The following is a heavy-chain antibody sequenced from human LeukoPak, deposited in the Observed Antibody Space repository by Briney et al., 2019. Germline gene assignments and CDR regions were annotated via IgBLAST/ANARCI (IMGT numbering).Heavy chain of an antibody. CDR1: GFTFSSYS. CDR3: ARDGGDYEGFDF. D-gene: IGHD4-17*01. CDR2: ISAISTFI. J-gene: IGHJ4*02. Sequence: GGSLRLSCAGPGFTFSSYSMNWVRQAPGKGLEWVSSISAISTFIDYADSLKGRFTISRDNANNSLYLQINGLRADDTAVYYCARDGGDYEGFDFWGQGTLVTVSS. V-gene: IGHV3-21*01.